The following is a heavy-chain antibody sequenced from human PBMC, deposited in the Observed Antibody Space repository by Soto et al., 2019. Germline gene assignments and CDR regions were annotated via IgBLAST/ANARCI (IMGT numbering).Heavy chain of an antibody. CDR1: GEGFTSYA. J-gene: IGHJ6*02. V-gene: IGHV1-3*01. CDR3: ARDPTPHYYYYGMDV. Sequence: GASVEVCWKASGEGFTSYARRWVRHAPGQRLEWMGWINAGNGNTKYSQKFQGRVTITRDTSASTAYMELSSLRSEDTAVYYCARDPTPHYYYYGMDVWGQGTTVTVSS. CDR2: INAGNGNT.